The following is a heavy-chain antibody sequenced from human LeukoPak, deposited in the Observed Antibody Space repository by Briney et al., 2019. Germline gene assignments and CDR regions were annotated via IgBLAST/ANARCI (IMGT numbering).Heavy chain of an antibody. V-gene: IGHV4-31*03. D-gene: IGHD2-15*01. CDR3: ARDVRYCTGGTCYSHLDY. CDR2: LYYSGST. J-gene: IGHJ4*02. Sequence: PSENLSLTCTVSGGFISSGGYYWSWIRQHPGKGLEWIGYLYYSGSTFYNPSLKSRVTISLDTSRNQFSLNLSSVTAADTAGYYCARDVRYCTGGTCYSHLDYWGQGTLVTVSS. CDR1: GGFISSGGYY.